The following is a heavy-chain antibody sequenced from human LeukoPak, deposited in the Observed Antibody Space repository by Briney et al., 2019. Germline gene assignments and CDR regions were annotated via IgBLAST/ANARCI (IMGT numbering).Heavy chain of an antibody. CDR1: GFTFSSYA. V-gene: IGHV3-23*01. Sequence: GGSLRLSCAASGFTFSSYAISWVRQAPGKGLEWVSAISGSGGSTYYADSVKGRFTISRDNSKNTLYLQMNSLRAEDTAVYYCAKRAYYDSSGYPTDYFDYWGQGTLVTVSS. J-gene: IGHJ4*02. CDR2: ISGSGGST. CDR3: AKRAYYDSSGYPTDYFDY. D-gene: IGHD3-22*01.